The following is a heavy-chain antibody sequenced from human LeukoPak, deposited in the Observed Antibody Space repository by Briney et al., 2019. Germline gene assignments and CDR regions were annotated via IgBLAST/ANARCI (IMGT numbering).Heavy chain of an antibody. D-gene: IGHD3-22*01. Sequence: GGSLRLSCAASGNYWMHWVRQAPGKGLLWVSHINSDGSWTSYADSVKGRFTISRDNSKNTLYLQMNSLRGEDTAAYYCAKGGPRSSSGYLDYWGQRTLVTVSS. J-gene: IGHJ4*02. CDR3: AKGGPRSSSGYLDY. CDR1: GNYW. CDR2: INSDGSWT. V-gene: IGHV3-74*01.